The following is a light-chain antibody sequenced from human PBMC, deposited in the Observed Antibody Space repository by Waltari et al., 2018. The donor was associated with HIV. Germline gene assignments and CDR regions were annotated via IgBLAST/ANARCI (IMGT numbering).Light chain of an antibody. J-gene: IGKJ1*01. CDR3: QQSHNLWT. CDR2: DAS. CDR1: QYINRH. Sequence: IQMTQSPVSLSSYVGDTVTLTCQASQYINRHLNWYHQRPGKAPRVVIYDASNFETGVPPRFSGGGSGTDFSLTITNLQPEDIGVYYCQQSHNLWTFGQGTTV. V-gene: IGKV1-33*01.